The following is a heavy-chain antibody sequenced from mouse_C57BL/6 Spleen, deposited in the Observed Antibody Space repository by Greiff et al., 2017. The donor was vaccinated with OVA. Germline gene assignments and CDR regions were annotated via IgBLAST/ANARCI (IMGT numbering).Heavy chain of an antibody. V-gene: IGHV14-4*01. CDR2: IDPENGDT. D-gene: IGHD6-1*01. Sequence: LKQSGAELVRPGASVKLSCTASGFNIKDDYMHWVKQRPEQGLEWIGWIDPENGDTEYASKFQGKATITADTSSNTAYLQLSSLTSEDTAVYYCTTGGLAWFAYWGQGTLVTVSA. CDR3: TTGGLAWFAY. J-gene: IGHJ3*01. CDR1: GFNIKDDY.